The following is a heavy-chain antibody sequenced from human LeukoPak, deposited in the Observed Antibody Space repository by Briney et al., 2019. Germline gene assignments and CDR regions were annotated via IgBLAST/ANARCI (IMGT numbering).Heavy chain of an antibody. CDR3: STGTYFDY. V-gene: IGHV3-73*01. CDR1: GFTFSGSA. J-gene: IGHJ4*02. Sequence: GGSLRLSCAASGFTFSGSAMHWVRQASGKGLEWVGRIRSKANSYATAYAASVKGRFTIPRDDSKNTAYLQMNSLKTEDTAVYYCSTGTYFDYWGQGTLVTVSS. CDR2: IRSKANSYAT. D-gene: IGHD1-1*01.